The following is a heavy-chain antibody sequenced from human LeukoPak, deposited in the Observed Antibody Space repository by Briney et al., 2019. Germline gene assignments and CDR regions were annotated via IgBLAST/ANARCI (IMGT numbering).Heavy chain of an antibody. CDR1: GGSISSGGYS. Sequence: SETLSLTCAVSGGSISSGGYSWSWIRQPPGKGLEWIGYIYYSGSTYYNPSLKSRVTISVDTSKNQFSLKLSSVTAADTAVYYCARAVAATPFDLWGRGTLVTVSS. J-gene: IGHJ2*01. V-gene: IGHV4-30-4*07. CDR2: IYYSGST. D-gene: IGHD2-15*01. CDR3: ARAVAATPFDL.